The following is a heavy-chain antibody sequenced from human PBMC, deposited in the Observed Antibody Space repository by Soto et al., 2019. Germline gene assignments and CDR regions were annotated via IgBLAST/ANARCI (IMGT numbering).Heavy chain of an antibody. CDR2: INYSGENT. Sequence: PGGSLRLSCAASGFTFNKYAMNWVRQAPGKGLEWVATINYSGENTYYAHSVKVRFTISRDNSTNTLYVQMNSLRAEDTAVYYCAKEERAERELRHFDYWGQGTLVTVSS. CDR1: GFTFNKYA. V-gene: IGHV3-23*01. D-gene: IGHD1-26*01. CDR3: AKEERAERELRHFDY. J-gene: IGHJ4*02.